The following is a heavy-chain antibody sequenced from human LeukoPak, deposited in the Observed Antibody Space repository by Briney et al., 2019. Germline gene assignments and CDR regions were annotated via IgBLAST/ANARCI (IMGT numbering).Heavy chain of an antibody. Sequence: GESLKISCKGSGYSFTTYWIGWVRQMPGKGLEWMGFIYPGDSDTRYSPSFQGQVTISADKSISTAYLQWSSLKASDTAMYYCARIRCCSGGSCSACDYWGQGTLVTVSS. D-gene: IGHD2-15*01. CDR2: IYPGDSDT. J-gene: IGHJ4*02. CDR1: GYSFTTYW. V-gene: IGHV5-51*01. CDR3: ARIRCCSGGSCSACDY.